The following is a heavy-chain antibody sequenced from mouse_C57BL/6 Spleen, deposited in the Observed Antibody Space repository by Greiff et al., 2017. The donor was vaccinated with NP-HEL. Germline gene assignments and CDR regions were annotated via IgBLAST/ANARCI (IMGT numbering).Heavy chain of an antibody. CDR1: GFTFTDYY. V-gene: IGHV7-3*01. CDR3: ARYDYDGFAY. CDR2: IRNKANGYTT. Sequence: EVMLVESGGGLVQPGGSLSLSCAASGFTFTDYYMSWVRQPPGKALEWLGFIRNKANGYTTEYSASVKGRFTISRDNYQSILYLQMNALRAEDSATYYCARYDYDGFAYWGQGTLVTVSA. D-gene: IGHD2-4*01. J-gene: IGHJ3*01.